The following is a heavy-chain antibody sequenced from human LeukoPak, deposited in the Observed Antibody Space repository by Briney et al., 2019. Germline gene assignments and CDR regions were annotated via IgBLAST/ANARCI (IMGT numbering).Heavy chain of an antibody. Sequence: SETLSLTCTVSGGSISSYYWSWIRQPPGKGLEWLGYIYYSGSTNDNPSLKSRVTMSVGTSKNQFSLKLSSVTAADTAVYYCARGRDGYNLEVGYWGQGTLVTVSS. CDR3: ARGRDGYNLEVGY. D-gene: IGHD5-24*01. J-gene: IGHJ4*02. V-gene: IGHV4-59*01. CDR2: IYYSGST. CDR1: GGSISSYY.